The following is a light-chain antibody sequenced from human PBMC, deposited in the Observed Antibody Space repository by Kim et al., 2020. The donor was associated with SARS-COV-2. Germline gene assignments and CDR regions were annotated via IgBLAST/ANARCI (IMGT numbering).Light chain of an antibody. Sequence: ETVLTQSPATLSLSPGERAILSCRASQSISNSLAWYQQKPGQPLRLLIYDTSNRATGIPARFSGSGSGTDFTLTISSLEPEDFAVYYCQQRINWPTFGQGTKLEI. J-gene: IGKJ2*01. CDR1: QSISNS. CDR3: QQRINWPT. CDR2: DTS. V-gene: IGKV3-11*01.